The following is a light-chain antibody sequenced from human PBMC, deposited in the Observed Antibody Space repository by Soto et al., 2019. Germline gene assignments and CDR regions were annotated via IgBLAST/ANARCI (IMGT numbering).Light chain of an antibody. V-gene: IGKV1-5*01. CDR1: QSISSW. CDR2: DAS. J-gene: IGKJ1*01. Sequence: DIQITQCPSRLSISVLAGVTITSRASQSISSWLAWYQQKPGKAPKLLIYDASSLESGVPSRFIGSGSGTEFTLTSSSLQPNDFATYYCQRYNSYGTFGQGTKVDIK. CDR3: QRYNSYGT.